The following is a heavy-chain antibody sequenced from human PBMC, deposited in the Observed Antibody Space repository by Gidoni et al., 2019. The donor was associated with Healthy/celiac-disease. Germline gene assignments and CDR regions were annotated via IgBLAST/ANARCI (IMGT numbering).Heavy chain of an antibody. V-gene: IGHV1-69*01. J-gene: IGHJ4*02. CDR3: ARDYYDSSGYYWTGY. Sequence: QVQLVQSGAEVKKPGSSVKVSCKASGGTFSRYAISWVRQAPGQGREWLGGIRPIVGTANYAQKFQGRVTITADESTSTAYMELSSLRSEDTAVYYCARDYYDSSGYYWTGYWGQGTLVTVSS. D-gene: IGHD3-22*01. CDR1: GGTFSRYA. CDR2: IRPIVGTA.